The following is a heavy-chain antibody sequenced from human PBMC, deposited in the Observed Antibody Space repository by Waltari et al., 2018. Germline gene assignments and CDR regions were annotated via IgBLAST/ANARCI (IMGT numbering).Heavy chain of an antibody. CDR1: GFPFSDNW. Sequence: EVKLVESGGGLVQPGGSLILSCAASGFPFSDNWMHWVRQAPGKGLGGVERMNSEATIKDYADSVKGRFTISRDNAENTLYLQMNSLRIEDTAIYYCVRGSSGWYGTDFWGQGTLVTVSS. J-gene: IGHJ4*02. D-gene: IGHD6-19*01. V-gene: IGHV3-74*01. CDR3: VRGSSGWYGTDF. CDR2: MNSEATIK.